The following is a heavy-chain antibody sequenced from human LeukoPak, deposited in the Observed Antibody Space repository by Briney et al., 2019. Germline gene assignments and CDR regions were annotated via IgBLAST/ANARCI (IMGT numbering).Heavy chain of an antibody. Sequence: ASVKVSCKASGYTFTGYSMHWVRQAPGQRLEWMGWISAGNGNTKYSQNFQGRVTFISNTSATTAFMELSSLRSEDAAVYYCARDSGSGSNDYWGQGTLVTVSS. CDR1: GYTFTGYS. D-gene: IGHD1-26*01. J-gene: IGHJ4*02. CDR2: ISAGNGNT. V-gene: IGHV1-3*01. CDR3: ARDSGSGSNDY.